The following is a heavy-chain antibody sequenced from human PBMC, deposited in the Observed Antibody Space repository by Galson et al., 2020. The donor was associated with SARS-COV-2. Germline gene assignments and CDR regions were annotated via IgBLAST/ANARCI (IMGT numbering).Heavy chain of an antibody. CDR2: IRSKAYGGTT. CDR3: TRVGEQLVRWDWFDP. D-gene: IGHD6-13*01. CDR1: GFTFGDYA. Sequence: GGSLRLSCTASGFTFGDYAMSWFRQAPGKGLEWVGFIRSKAYGGTTAYAASVKGRFTISRDDSKSIAYLQMNSLKTEDTAVYYCTRVGEQLVRWDWFDPWGQGTLVTVSS. V-gene: IGHV3-49*03. J-gene: IGHJ5*02.